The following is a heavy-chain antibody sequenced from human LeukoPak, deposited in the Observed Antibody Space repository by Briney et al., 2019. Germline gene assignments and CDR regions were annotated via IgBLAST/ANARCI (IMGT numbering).Heavy chain of an antibody. V-gene: IGHV1-69*13. CDR1: GGTFSSYA. CDR2: IIPIFGTA. CDR3: ARAMVRGVIITPDY. Sequence: ASVKVSCKASGGTFSSYAISWVRQAPGQGLEWMGGIIPIFGTANYAQKFQGRVTITADESTSTAYMELSSLRSEDTAVYYCARAMVRGVIITPDYWGQGTLVTVSS. J-gene: IGHJ4*02. D-gene: IGHD3-10*01.